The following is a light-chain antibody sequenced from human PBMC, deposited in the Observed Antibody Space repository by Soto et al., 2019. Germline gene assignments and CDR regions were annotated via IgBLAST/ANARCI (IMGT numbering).Light chain of an antibody. J-gene: IGKJ2*01. V-gene: IGKV3-20*01. CDR2: GAS. CDR1: QSVSTRY. Sequence: ESMLTQSPGTLSLSPGERATLSCRASQSVSTRYLAWYQQKPGQAPRLLIYGASIRATGIPDRFSGSGSGTDLTLTISRLEPEDFAVSYCHQFGSSPPAFTFGQGTKLEI. CDR3: HQFGSSPPAFT.